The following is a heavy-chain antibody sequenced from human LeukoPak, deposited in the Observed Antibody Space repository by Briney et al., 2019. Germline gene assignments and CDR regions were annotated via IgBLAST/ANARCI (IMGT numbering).Heavy chain of an antibody. CDR1: GGSISGYY. CDR3: ARHKDGGSWPPDY. J-gene: IGHJ4*02. CDR2: IHYTGRT. Sequence: KPSETLSLTCTVSGGSISGYYWSWIRQPPGKTLEWIAHIHYTGRTTYNPSLQSRVTMSLDTSRSQFSLNLNSVSATDTAVYYCARHKDGGSWPPDYWGPGTLVTVSS. D-gene: IGHD1-26*01. V-gene: IGHV4-59*08.